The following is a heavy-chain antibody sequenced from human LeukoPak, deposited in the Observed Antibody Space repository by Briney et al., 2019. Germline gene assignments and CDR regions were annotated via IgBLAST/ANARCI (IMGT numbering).Heavy chain of an antibody. Sequence: GGSLRLSCVASGFTFDDYAMHWVRQAPGKGLEGVSGISWNSGSIGYEDSVKSRFTISRDNAKHSLYLQMNSLRAEDMALYYCAKDGGGYLNQDVFDIWGQGTMVTVSS. CDR1: GFTFDDYA. V-gene: IGHV3-9*03. CDR3: AKDGGGYLNQDVFDI. J-gene: IGHJ3*02. D-gene: IGHD6-19*01. CDR2: ISWNSGSI.